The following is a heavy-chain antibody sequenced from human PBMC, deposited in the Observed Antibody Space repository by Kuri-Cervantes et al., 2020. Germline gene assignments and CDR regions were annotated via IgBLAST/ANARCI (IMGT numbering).Heavy chain of an antibody. CDR2: IYPGDSDT. D-gene: IGHD2-15*01. CDR3: ARRGSCNFDF. J-gene: IGHJ4*02. Sequence: GESLKISCKGSGYSFTSYWIGWVRQMPGKGLEWMGVIYPGDSDTKYSPSFQDHVTISADKSINTAYLQWSSLKASDTAIYYCARRGSCNFDFWGQGTLVTVSS. CDR1: GYSFTSYW. V-gene: IGHV5-51*01.